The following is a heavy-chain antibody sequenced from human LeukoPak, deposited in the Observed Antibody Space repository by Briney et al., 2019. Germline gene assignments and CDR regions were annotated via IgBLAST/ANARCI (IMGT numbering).Heavy chain of an antibody. V-gene: IGHV1-69*05. CDR2: IIPIFGTA. Sequence: SSVKVSCKAPGGTFSSYAISWVRQAPGQGLEWMGRIIPIFGTANYAQKFQGRVTITTDESTSTAYMELSSLRSEDTAVYYCARDTSYSPGGYWGQGTLVTVSS. J-gene: IGHJ4*02. D-gene: IGHD1-26*01. CDR1: GGTFSSYA. CDR3: ARDTSYSPGGY.